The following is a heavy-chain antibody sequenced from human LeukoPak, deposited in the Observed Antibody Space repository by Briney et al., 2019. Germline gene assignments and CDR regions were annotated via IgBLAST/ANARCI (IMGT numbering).Heavy chain of an antibody. D-gene: IGHD3-9*01. CDR2: IHRDGRT. Sequence: SETLSLTCAVSGVSISSSEWWIWVRPPPGQGLEWIGEIHRDGRTRYNPSLKSRVTMSMDYSKNKFSLSVTSVTAADTAIYYCGKTDIYFNPIDYWGPGSLVTVSS. V-gene: IGHV4-4*02. CDR3: GKTDIYFNPIDY. J-gene: IGHJ4*02. CDR1: GVSISSSEW.